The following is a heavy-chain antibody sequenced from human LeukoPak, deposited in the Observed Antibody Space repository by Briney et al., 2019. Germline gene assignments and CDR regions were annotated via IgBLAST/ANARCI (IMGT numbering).Heavy chain of an antibody. D-gene: IGHD6-13*01. J-gene: IGHJ6*03. Sequence: GESLKISCKGSGYSFTSYWIGWVRPMPGKGLEWMGIIYPGDSDTRYSPSFQGQVTISADKSISTAYLQWSSLKASDTAMYYCARRAAAGTYYYYYMDVWGKGTTVTVSS. CDR1: GYSFTSYW. CDR3: ARRAAAGTYYYYYMDV. CDR2: IYPGDSDT. V-gene: IGHV5-51*01.